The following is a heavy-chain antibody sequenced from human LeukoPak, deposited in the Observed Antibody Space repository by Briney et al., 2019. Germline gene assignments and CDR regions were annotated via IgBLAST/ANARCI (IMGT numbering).Heavy chain of an antibody. CDR2: INHSGRT. J-gene: IGHJ4*02. Sequence: SETLSLTCAVYGGSFSGYYWSWIRQSPGKGLEWIGEINHSGRTNYNPSLKSRATISVDTSKNQFSLKLSSVPAADTAVYYCAREFSGYDFDCWGQGTLVTVSS. CDR1: GGSFSGYY. V-gene: IGHV4-34*01. CDR3: AREFSGYDFDC. D-gene: IGHD5-12*01.